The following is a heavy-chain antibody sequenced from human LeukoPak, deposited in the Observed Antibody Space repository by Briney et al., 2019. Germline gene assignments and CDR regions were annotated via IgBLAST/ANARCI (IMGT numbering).Heavy chain of an antibody. V-gene: IGHV3-48*04. J-gene: IGHJ6*04. CDR1: GFTFSTYS. CDR3: AELGITMIGGV. CDR2: ISSSGSII. Sequence: GGSLRLSCTASGFTFSTYSMNWVRQAPGKGLEWLSYISSSGSIIYYADSVKGRFTISRDNAKNSLYLQMNSLRAEDTAVYYCAELGITMIGGVWGKGTTVTISS. D-gene: IGHD3-10*02.